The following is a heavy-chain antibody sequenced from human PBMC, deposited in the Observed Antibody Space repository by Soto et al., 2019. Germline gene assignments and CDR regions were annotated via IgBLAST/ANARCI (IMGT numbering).Heavy chain of an antibody. J-gene: IGHJ6*02. D-gene: IGHD2-15*01. CDR3: ARAGRGYCSGGSCYSGLHGMDV. Sequence: SETLSLTCAVSGGYISSSNWWSWVRQPPGKGLEWIGEIYHSGSTNYNPSLKSRVTISVDKSKNQFSLKLSSVTAADTAVYYCARAGRGYCSGGSCYSGLHGMDVWGQGTTVTV. CDR2: IYHSGST. CDR1: GGYISSSNW. V-gene: IGHV4-4*02.